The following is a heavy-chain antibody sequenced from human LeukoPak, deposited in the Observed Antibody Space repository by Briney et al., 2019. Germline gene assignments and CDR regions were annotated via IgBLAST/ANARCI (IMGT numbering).Heavy chain of an antibody. CDR2: FDPENAEI. CDR1: GNTLRELP. V-gene: IGHV1-24*01. CDR3: ATRGSDFWSGFDY. J-gene: IGHJ4*02. Sequence: ASVKVSCKLSGNTLRELPIQWVRQAGGKGLEWMAGFDPENAEIVYAQEFQGRVTMTEDTSTNTDYMELTSLTSDDTALYYCATRGSDFWSGFDYWGQGTQVTVSS. D-gene: IGHD3-3*01.